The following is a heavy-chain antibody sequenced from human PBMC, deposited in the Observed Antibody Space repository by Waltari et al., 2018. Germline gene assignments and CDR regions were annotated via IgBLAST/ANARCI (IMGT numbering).Heavy chain of an antibody. CDR1: GHSVNNDCY. CDR3: AEEGNTTAGLFDS. CDR2: IYHTGSS. Sequence: QVQLRESGPGLVRSSETLSLTCTVSGHSVNNDCYWAWIRQSPGGGLEWIASIYHTGSSHYNSSLKSRVSISTDMSTKQFFLTLTHLTAADTAVYYCAEEGNTTAGLFDSWGQGTLVTVSS. D-gene: IGHD6-25*01. V-gene: IGHV4-38-2*02. J-gene: IGHJ4*02.